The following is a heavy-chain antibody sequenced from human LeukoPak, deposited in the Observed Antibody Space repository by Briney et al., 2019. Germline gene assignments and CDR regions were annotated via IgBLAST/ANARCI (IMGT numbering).Heavy chain of an antibody. Sequence: ASVKVSCKASGYTFTDYYIHWLRQAPGQGLEWMGWINPNSGATYFVQKFQGRATMIRDTSISTAYMGVNRLRSDDSAVYYCARGIRTNWYFDLWGRGTLVTVSS. CDR3: ARGIRTNWYFDL. CDR2: INPNSGAT. D-gene: IGHD1/OR15-1a*01. CDR1: GYTFTDYY. J-gene: IGHJ2*01. V-gene: IGHV1-2*02.